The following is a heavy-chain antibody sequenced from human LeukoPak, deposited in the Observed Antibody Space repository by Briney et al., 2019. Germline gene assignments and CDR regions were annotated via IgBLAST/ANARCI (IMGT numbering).Heavy chain of an antibody. Sequence: GGSLTLSCAASGLTFSSYAMSWVRQAPGKGLEGVSAISGSGGSTYYADSVKGRFTITRDNSKNTLYLQMNSLRAEDTAVYYCSVLVGATNGVDYWGQGTLVTVSS. V-gene: IGHV3-23*01. CDR1: GLTFSSYA. J-gene: IGHJ4*02. CDR2: ISGSGGST. D-gene: IGHD1-26*01. CDR3: SVLVGATNGVDY.